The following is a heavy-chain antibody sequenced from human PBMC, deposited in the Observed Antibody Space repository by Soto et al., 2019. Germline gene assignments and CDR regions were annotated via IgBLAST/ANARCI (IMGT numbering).Heavy chain of an antibody. CDR1: GYTFSGFY. D-gene: IGHD6-19*01. V-gene: IGHV1-2*02. J-gene: IGHJ4*02. CDR2: INPNSGGT. CDR3: ASAAVTGTAGLDL. Sequence: ASVKVSCKASGYTFSGFYMHWVRQAPGQGLEWMGWINPNSGGTKSAEKFQGRVTMTRDTSISTAYMELSRLTSDDTAVYYCASAAVTGTAGLDLWSQGTMVTSPQ.